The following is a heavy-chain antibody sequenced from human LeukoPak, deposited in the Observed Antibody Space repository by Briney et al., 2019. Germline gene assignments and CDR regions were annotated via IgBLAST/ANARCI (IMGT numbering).Heavy chain of an antibody. J-gene: IGHJ5*02. CDR3: ARGRRAVAGTYNWFDP. D-gene: IGHD6-19*01. CDR2: INPSGGST. V-gene: IGHV1-46*01. CDR1: GYTFTSYY. Sequence: GASVKVSCKASGYTFTSYYMHWVRQAPGRGLEWMGIINPSGGSTSYAQKFQGRVTMTRDTSTSTVYMELSSLRSEDTAVYYCARGRRAVAGTYNWFDPWGQGTLVTVSS.